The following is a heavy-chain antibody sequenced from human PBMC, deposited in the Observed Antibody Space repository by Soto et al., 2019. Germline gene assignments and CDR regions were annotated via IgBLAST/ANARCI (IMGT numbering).Heavy chain of an antibody. V-gene: IGHV3-21*01. D-gene: IGHD6-6*01. CDR3: ARMQLGYDSFDI. J-gene: IGHJ3*02. CDR2: ISSSSSYI. Sequence: EVQLVESGGGLVKPGGSLRLSCAASGFTFSSYSMNWVRQAPGKGLEWVSSISSSSSYIYYADSVKGRFTISSDNAKNSLYLQMNSLRAEDTAVSYCARMQLGYDSFDIWGQGTMVTVSS. CDR1: GFTFSSYS.